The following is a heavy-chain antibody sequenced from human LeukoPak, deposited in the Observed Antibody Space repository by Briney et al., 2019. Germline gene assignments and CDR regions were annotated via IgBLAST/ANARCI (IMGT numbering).Heavy chain of an antibody. Sequence: ASVKVSCKASGYTFTGYYMHWVRQAPGQGLEWMGWINPNSGGTNYAQKSQGRVTMTRDTSISTAYMELSRLRSDDTAVYYCARWHTIFGVVINVDGMDVWGQGTTVTVSS. D-gene: IGHD3-3*01. J-gene: IGHJ6*02. CDR1: GYTFTGYY. CDR3: ARWHTIFGVVINVDGMDV. V-gene: IGHV1-2*02. CDR2: INPNSGGT.